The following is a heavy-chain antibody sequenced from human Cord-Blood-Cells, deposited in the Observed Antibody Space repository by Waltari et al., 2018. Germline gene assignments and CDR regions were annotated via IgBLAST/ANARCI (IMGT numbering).Heavy chain of an antibody. D-gene: IGHD3-10*01. CDR2: ISWDGGST. V-gene: IGHV3-43D*03. Sequence: EVQLVESGGVVVQPGGSLRLSCAASGFTFDDYAMHWVRQAPGKGLEWVSLISWDGGSTYYADSVKGRFTISRDNSKNSLYLQMNSLRAEDTALYYCAKGAGDPDPSYWYFDLWGRGTLVTVSS. J-gene: IGHJ2*01. CDR1: GFTFDDYA. CDR3: AKGAGDPDPSYWYFDL.